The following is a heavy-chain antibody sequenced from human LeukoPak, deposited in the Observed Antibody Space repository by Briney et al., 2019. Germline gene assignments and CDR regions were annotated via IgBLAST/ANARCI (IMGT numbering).Heavy chain of an antibody. D-gene: IGHD6-19*01. J-gene: IGHJ4*02. CDR2: IRYDGSNK. CDR3: ARDQVGPQAVAGTGIDY. Sequence: GGSLRLSCAASGFTFSSYGMHWVRQAPGKGLEWVAFIRYDGSNKYYADSVKGRFTISRDNSKNTLYLQMNSLRAEDTAVYYCARDQVGPQAVAGTGIDYWGQGTLVTVSS. V-gene: IGHV3-30*02. CDR1: GFTFSSYG.